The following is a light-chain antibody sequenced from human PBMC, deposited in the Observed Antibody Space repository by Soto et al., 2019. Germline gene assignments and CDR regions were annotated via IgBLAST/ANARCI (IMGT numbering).Light chain of an antibody. Sequence: DIQMTQSPSSLSASVGVRVTITCQASQAISNYLNWYQQKPGKAPKLLIFDASNLETGVPSRFSGSGYGTEFTFTISSLQPEDFATYYCQQYDHLPSLSFGGGTKVEIK. V-gene: IGKV1-33*01. CDR1: QAISNY. CDR2: DAS. CDR3: QQYDHLPSLS. J-gene: IGKJ4*01.